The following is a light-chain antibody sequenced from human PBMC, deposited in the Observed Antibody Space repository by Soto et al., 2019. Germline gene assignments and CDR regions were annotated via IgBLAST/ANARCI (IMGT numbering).Light chain of an antibody. CDR1: SSNIGNNV. CDR3: AAWDDSLSVWV. V-gene: IGLV1-47*01. Sequence: QSVLTQPPSASGTPGQRVAISCSGSSSNIGNNVVFWYQQLPGTAPKLLMSRNSHRPSGVPDRYSGSKSGTSVSLAISGLRSEDEADYYCAAWDDSLSVWVFGGGTKLTVL. CDR2: RNS. J-gene: IGLJ3*02.